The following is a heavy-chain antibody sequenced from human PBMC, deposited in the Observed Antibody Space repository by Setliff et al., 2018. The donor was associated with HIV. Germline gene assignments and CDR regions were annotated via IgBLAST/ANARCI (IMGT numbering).Heavy chain of an antibody. D-gene: IGHD4-17*01. CDR3: ARGGGPYGDPSGEYYYMDV. Sequence: PSETLSLTCTVSGDSISRGGYYWSWIRQHPGKGLEWIGYIYYSGSTYYNPSLKSRVTISVDTSKNQLSLKLSSVTAADTAVYYCARGGGPYGDPSGEYYYMDVWGKGTTVTSP. CDR1: GDSISRGGYY. J-gene: IGHJ6*03. CDR2: IYYSGST. V-gene: IGHV4-31*03.